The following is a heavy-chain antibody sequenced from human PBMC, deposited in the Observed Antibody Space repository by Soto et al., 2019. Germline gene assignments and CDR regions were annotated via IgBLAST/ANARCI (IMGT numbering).Heavy chain of an antibody. J-gene: IGHJ4*02. CDR2: INSDGSST. D-gene: IGHD5-12*01. CDR3: ASDSGYDLTIDY. V-gene: IGHV3-74*01. Sequence: QSGGSLRLSCAASGFTFSSYWMHWVRQAPGKGLVWVSRINSDGSSTSYADSVKGRFTISRDNAKNTLYLQMNSLRAEDTAVYYCASDSGYDLTIDYWGQGTLVTVSS. CDR1: GFTFSSYW.